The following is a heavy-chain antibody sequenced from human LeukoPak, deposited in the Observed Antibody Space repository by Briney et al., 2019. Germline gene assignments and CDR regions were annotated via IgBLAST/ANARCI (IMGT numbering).Heavy chain of an antibody. CDR1: GYTFTGYY. CDR2: INPNSGGT. CDR3: AREPVPMVRGAHDAFDI. D-gene: IGHD3-10*01. J-gene: IGHJ3*02. Sequence: ASVKVSCKASGYTFTGYYMHWVRQAPGKGLEWMGWINPNSGGTNYAQKFQGRVTMTRDTSISTAYMELSRLRSDDTAVYYCAREPVPMVRGAHDAFDIWGQGTMVTVSS. V-gene: IGHV1-2*02.